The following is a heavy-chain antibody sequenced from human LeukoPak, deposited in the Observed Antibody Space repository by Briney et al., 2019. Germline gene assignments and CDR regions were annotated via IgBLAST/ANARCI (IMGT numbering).Heavy chain of an antibody. Sequence: PSETLSLTCTVSGGSLSFHYWSWIRQPPGKGLEWIGYIHLSGSTYYDPSLRSRVTISGDTSKNQFSLRLNSVTAADTAVYYCARGGVWYFDLWGRGTLVTASS. CDR2: IHLSGST. J-gene: IGHJ2*01. V-gene: IGHV4-59*11. D-gene: IGHD3-16*01. CDR1: GGSLSFHY. CDR3: ARGGVWYFDL.